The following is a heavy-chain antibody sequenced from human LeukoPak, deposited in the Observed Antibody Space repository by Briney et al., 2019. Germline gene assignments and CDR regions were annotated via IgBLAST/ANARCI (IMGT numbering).Heavy chain of an antibody. CDR2: INHSGST. D-gene: IGHD2-2*01. Sequence: SETLSLTCAVYGGSFSGYYWSWIRQPPGKGLEWIGEINHSGSTNYNPSLKSRVTISVDTSKNQFSLKLSSVTAADTAVYYCARHVATSPGYCSSTSCSPRPYGMDVWGQGTTVTVSS. J-gene: IGHJ6*02. CDR1: GGSFSGYY. V-gene: IGHV4-34*01. CDR3: ARHVATSPGYCSSTSCSPRPYGMDV.